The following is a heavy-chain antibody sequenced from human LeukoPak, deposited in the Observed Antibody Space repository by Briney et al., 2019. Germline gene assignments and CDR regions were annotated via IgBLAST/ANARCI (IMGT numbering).Heavy chain of an antibody. CDR2: ISGGGSTI. J-gene: IGHJ3*02. CDR1: GFTFSDYY. CDR3: ARETTYYDFWSGPLQNAFDI. Sequence: PGGSLRLSCAASGFTFSDYYMSWIRQAPGKGLEWVSYISGGGSTIYYADSVKGRFTISRDNAKNSLYLQMNSLRAEDTAVYYCARETTYYDFWSGPLQNAFDIWGQGTMVTVSS. D-gene: IGHD3-3*01. V-gene: IGHV3-11*04.